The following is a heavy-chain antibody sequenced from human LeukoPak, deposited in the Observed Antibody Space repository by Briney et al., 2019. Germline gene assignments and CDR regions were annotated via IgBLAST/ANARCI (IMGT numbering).Heavy chain of an antibody. CDR2: IKQDGSEK. D-gene: IGHD3-9*01. V-gene: IGHV3-7*01. Sequence: GGSLRLSCAASGFTFSSYWMSWVRQAPGKGLEWVANIKQDGSEKYYVDSVKGRFTISRDNAKNSLYLHMNSLRAEDTAVYYCARGILRYFDWLSSGAFDIWGQGTMVTVSS. CDR1: GFTFSSYW. J-gene: IGHJ3*02. CDR3: ARGILRYFDWLSSGAFDI.